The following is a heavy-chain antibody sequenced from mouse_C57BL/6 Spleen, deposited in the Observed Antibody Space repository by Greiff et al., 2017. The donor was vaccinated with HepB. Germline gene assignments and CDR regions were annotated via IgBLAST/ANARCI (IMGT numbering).Heavy chain of an antibody. CDR1: VYSFTSYY. Sequence: QVQLKESGPELVKPGASVKISCKASVYSFTSYYIHWVKQRPGQGLEWIGWIYPGSGNTKYNEKFKGKATLTADPSSSTAYMQLRSLTSEDSAVYYCARAVTTVVPPYAMDYWGEGTSVTVSS. CDR3: ARAVTTVVPPYAMDY. V-gene: IGHV1-66*01. J-gene: IGHJ4*01. D-gene: IGHD1-1*01. CDR2: IYPGSGNT.